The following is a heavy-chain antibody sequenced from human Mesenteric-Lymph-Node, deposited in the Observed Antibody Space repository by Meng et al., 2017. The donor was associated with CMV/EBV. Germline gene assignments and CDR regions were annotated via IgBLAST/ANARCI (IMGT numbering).Heavy chain of an antibody. CDR2: ISSSSSSYI. Sequence: GFTFSHDPMVWGRQAPGKGLEWVSSISSSSSSYIYYADSVKGRFTISRDNAKNSLYLQMNSLRAEDTAVYYCAREVTIFGVVTEFDPWGQGTLVTVSS. CDR1: GFTFSHDP. CDR3: AREVTIFGVVTEFDP. D-gene: IGHD3-3*01. V-gene: IGHV3-21*01. J-gene: IGHJ5*02.